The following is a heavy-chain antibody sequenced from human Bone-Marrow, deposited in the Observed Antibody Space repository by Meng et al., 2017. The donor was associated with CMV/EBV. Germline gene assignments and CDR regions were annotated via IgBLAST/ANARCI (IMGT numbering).Heavy chain of an antibody. Sequence: GESLKISCVVSGFTFSNYEMNWVRRAPGKGLEWISYINSGGNTIYYAVSVKGRFTISRDNAKNSLYLQMNSLRGEDTAVYYCVRGEAIFGVVPRYGMDVWGQGTTVTVSS. CDR2: INSGGNTI. D-gene: IGHD3-3*01. CDR1: GFTFSNYE. CDR3: VRGEAIFGVVPRYGMDV. V-gene: IGHV3-48*03. J-gene: IGHJ6*02.